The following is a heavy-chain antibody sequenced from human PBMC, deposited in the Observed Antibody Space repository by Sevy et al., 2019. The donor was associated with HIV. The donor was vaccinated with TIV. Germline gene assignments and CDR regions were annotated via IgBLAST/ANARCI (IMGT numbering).Heavy chain of an antibody. Sequence: GGSLRLSCAASGFTFSSYAMSWVRQAPGKGLEWVSAISGSGCSTYYADSVKGRFTISRDNSKNTLYLQMNILRAEDTAVYYCANDPLNDYSSYALYYFDYWGQGTLVTVSS. CDR3: ANDPLNDYSSYALYYFDY. J-gene: IGHJ4*02. CDR1: GFTFSSYA. V-gene: IGHV3-23*01. CDR2: ISGSGCST. D-gene: IGHD4-4*01.